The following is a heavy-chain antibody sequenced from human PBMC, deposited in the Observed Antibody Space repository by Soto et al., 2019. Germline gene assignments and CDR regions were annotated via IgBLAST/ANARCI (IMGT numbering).Heavy chain of an antibody. CDR3: ARYCSSTSCDHYFDY. J-gene: IGHJ4*02. V-gene: IGHV1-18*01. CDR1: GYSFTNYD. CDR2: ISPYNGHT. Sequence: ASVKVSCKASGYSFTNYDISWVRQAPGQGLEWMGWISPYNGHTNYAQKLQGRVTMTTDTSTSTAYMELRSLRSDDTAVYYCARYCSSTSCDHYFDYWGQGTLVTVSS. D-gene: IGHD2-2*01.